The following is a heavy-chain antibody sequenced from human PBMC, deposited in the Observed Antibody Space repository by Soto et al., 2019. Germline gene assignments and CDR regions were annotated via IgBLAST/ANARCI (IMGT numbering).Heavy chain of an antibody. CDR3: ARDQGVTSELFNY. CDR2: INPNSGGT. Sequence: WASVKVSCKTSGYTFTGYYIHWARQAPGQGLEWMGWINPNSGGTDYAQKFQGRVTMTRDTSISTVYMDLNRLRSDDTAVYYCARDQGVTSELFNYWGHGSLVTVSS. J-gene: IGHJ4*01. CDR1: GYTFTGYY. V-gene: IGHV1-2*02. D-gene: IGHD3-10*01.